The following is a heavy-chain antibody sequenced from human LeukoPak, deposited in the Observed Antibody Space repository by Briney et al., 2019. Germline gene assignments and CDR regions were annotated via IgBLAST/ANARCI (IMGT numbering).Heavy chain of an antibody. V-gene: IGHV4-59*01. J-gene: IGHJ4*02. CDR3: ARWYYASSRRYFDY. CDR2: IYYSGST. CDR1: GGSISNYY. D-gene: IGHD3-10*01. Sequence: SETLSLTCTVSGGSISNYYWIWIRQPPGKGLEWIGYIYYSGSTNYNPSLKSRVTISVDTSKNQFSLKLTSVTAADTAVYYCARWYYASSRRYFDYWGQGTLVTVSS.